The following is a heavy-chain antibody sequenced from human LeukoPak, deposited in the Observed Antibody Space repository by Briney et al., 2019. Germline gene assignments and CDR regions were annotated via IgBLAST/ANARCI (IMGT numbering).Heavy chain of an antibody. Sequence: GGSLRLSCAASGFTFSSYSMGWVRQAPGKGLEWVSTISGSGGSTYYVDSVKGRFTISRDNAKNSLYLQMNSLRAEDTAVYYCAREVPAVAGIVDYWGQGTLVTVSS. D-gene: IGHD6-19*01. CDR1: GFTFSSYS. CDR3: AREVPAVAGIVDY. CDR2: ISGSGGST. J-gene: IGHJ4*02. V-gene: IGHV3-23*01.